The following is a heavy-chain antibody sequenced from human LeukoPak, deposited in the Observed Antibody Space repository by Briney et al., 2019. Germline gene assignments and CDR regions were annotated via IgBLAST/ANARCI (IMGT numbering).Heavy chain of an antibody. CDR2: TYTIGST. CDR1: GGSISSYY. D-gene: IGHD3-10*01. J-gene: IGHJ5*02. CDR3: AREGTSGGLNWLDP. V-gene: IGHV4-4*07. Sequence: PSETLSLTCTVSGGSISSYYWSWIRQPPGKGLELIGRTYTIGSTNYNPSLKSLLTMPVDTSKNQFSLRLSSVTAADTAVYFCAREGTSGGLNWLDPWGQGTLVTVSS.